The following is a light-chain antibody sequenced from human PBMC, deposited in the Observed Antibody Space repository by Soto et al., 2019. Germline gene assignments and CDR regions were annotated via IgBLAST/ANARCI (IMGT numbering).Light chain of an antibody. CDR2: EVS. V-gene: IGLV2-14*01. J-gene: IGLJ3*02. CDR3: SSFTTSGTRV. CDR1: SSDVGGYNY. Sequence: QSALTQPASVSGSPGQSITISCTGTSSDVGGYNYVSWYQQHPGKAPKVMIYEVSNRPSGVSNRFSGSKSGNTASLIISGLQAEDEADYYCSSFTTSGTRVFGGGPKLTVL.